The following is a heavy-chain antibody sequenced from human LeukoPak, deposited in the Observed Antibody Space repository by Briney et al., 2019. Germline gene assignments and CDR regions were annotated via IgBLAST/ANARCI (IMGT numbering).Heavy chain of an antibody. CDR1: GGSISSYY. Sequence: SETLSLTCTVSGGSISSYYWSWIRQPPGKGLEWIGYIYYGGSTNYNPSLKSRVTISVDTSKNQFSLKLSSVTAADTAVYYCARVPWRDYVWGSYRHYYYYGMDVWGQGTTVTVSS. V-gene: IGHV4-59*01. CDR2: IYYGGST. CDR3: ARVPWRDYVWGSYRHYYYYGMDV. J-gene: IGHJ6*02. D-gene: IGHD3-16*02.